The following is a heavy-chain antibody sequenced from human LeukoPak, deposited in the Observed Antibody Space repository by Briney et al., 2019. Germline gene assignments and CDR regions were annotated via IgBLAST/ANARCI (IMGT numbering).Heavy chain of an antibody. CDR3: ARGGVAAAGTALDY. J-gene: IGHJ4*02. CDR2: ISSNGGST. CDR1: GFTFSSYA. Sequence: GGSLRLSCAASGFTFSSYAMHWVRQAPGKGLEYVSAISSNGGSTYYANSVKGRFTISRDNSKNTLYLQMGSLRAEDMAVYYCARGGVAAAGTALDYWGQGTLVTVSS. V-gene: IGHV3-64*01. D-gene: IGHD6-13*01.